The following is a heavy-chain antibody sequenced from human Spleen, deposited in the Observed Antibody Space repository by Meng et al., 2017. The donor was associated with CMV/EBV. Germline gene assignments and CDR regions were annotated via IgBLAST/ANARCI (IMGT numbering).Heavy chain of an antibody. V-gene: IGHV3-23*04. J-gene: IGHJ4*02. CDR3: ARGRQVLDY. CDR2: ISGTGVNT. D-gene: IGHD4/OR15-4a*01. CDR1: GFTFSNYA. Sequence: EVQLVESGGGLVQPGGSLRLSCAASGFTFSNYAMSWVRQAPGKGLEWVSGISGTGVNTYYADSVKGRFTISRDNAKNTLYVQMNSLTPEDTAVYYCARGRQVLDYWGQGTLVTVSS.